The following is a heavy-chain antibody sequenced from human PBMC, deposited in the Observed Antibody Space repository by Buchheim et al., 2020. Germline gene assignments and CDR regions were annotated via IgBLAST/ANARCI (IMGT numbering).Heavy chain of an antibody. CDR3: ARDPDSSGDDAEGYAFDI. Sequence: QVQLQESGPGLVKPSETLSLTCTVSGGSVSSGSYYWSWIRQPPGKGLEWIGYIYYSGSTNYNPSLKSRVTISVDTSKNQFSLKLSSVTAADTAVYYCARDPDSSGDDAEGYAFDIWGQGT. D-gene: IGHD3-22*01. CDR1: GGSVSSGSYY. J-gene: IGHJ3*02. CDR2: IYYSGST. V-gene: IGHV4-61*01.